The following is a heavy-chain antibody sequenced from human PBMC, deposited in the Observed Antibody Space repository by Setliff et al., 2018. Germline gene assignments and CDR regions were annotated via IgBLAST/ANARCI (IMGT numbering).Heavy chain of an antibody. Sequence: GGSLRLSCAASGFTFSDYYMSWIRQAPGKGLEWVSYITSSGTTTFYTDSVKGRFTISRDNSRNTLYLQMKSLRAEDTAIYYCATSTITTYYFDYWGHGTLVTVSS. V-gene: IGHV3-11*01. CDR1: GFTFSDYY. J-gene: IGHJ4*01. D-gene: IGHD4-4*01. CDR2: ITSSGTTT. CDR3: ATSTITTYYFDY.